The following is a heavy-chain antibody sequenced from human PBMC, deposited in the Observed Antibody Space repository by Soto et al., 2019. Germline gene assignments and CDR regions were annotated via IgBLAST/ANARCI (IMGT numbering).Heavy chain of an antibody. V-gene: IGHV1-18*01. J-gene: IGHJ4*02. CDR2: ISAHNGNT. Sequence: QVHLVQSGAEVKKPGASVKVSCKGSGYAFTTYGTTWVRQAPGQGLVWMGWISAHNGNTNYAQKLQGRVTVTRDTSTSTAYMELRSLRSDATAVYYCARGRYGDYWGQGALVTVSS. CDR3: ARGRYGDY. D-gene: IGHD1-1*01. CDR1: GYAFTTYG.